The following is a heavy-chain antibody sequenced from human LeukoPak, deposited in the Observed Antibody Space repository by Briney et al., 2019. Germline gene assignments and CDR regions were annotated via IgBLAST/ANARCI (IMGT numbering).Heavy chain of an antibody. D-gene: IGHD2-2*01. J-gene: IGHJ4*02. CDR3: ASPFQGVPADY. Sequence: PGGSQRLSCAASGFTFSSYWMHWVRQAPGKGLEWVSVIYSGGSTYYADSVKGRFTISRDNFKNTLYLQMNSLRAEDTAVYYCASPFQGVPADYWGQGTLVTVSS. V-gene: IGHV3-66*01. CDR1: GFTFSSYW. CDR2: IYSGGST.